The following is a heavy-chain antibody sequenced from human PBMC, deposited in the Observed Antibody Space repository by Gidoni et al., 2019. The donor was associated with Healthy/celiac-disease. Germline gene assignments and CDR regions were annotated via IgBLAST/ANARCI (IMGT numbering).Heavy chain of an antibody. CDR3: ARDLTRDGYNTVY. CDR1: GYTFIGYY. V-gene: IGHV1-2*02. CDR2: INPNSGGT. J-gene: IGHJ4*02. D-gene: IGHD5-12*01. Sequence: QVQLVPSGAEVKKPGASVKVSCKASGYTFIGYYMHWVRQAPGQGLEWMGWINPNSGGTNYAQKLQGRVTMTRDTSISTAYMELSRLRSDDTAVYYCARDLTRDGYNTVYWGQGTLVTVSS.